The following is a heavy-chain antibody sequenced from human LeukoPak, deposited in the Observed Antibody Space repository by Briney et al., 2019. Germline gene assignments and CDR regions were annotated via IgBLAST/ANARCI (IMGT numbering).Heavy chain of an antibody. V-gene: IGHV4-59*01. D-gene: IGHD3-22*01. CDR3: ARGLLDSSGYYGY. J-gene: IGHJ4*02. CDR2: IYYSGST. Sequence: SETLSLTCAVYGGSFSNYYWSWIRQPPGKGLEWIGYIYYSGSTNYNPSLKSRVTISVDTSKNQFSLKLSSVTAADTAVYYCARGLLDSSGYYGYWGQGTLVTVSS. CDR1: GGSFSNYY.